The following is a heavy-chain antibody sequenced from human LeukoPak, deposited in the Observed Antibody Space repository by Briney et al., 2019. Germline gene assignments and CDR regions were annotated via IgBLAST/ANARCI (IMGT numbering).Heavy chain of an antibody. Sequence: SETLSLTCAVYGGSFSGYYWSWIRQPPGKGLEWIGYIYDSGSTNYNPSLKSRVTISVDTSKNQFSLKLSSVTAADTAVYYCARVYYDILTGYENLDYWGQGTLVTVSS. V-gene: IGHV4-34*01. CDR1: GGSFSGYY. J-gene: IGHJ4*02. D-gene: IGHD3-9*01. CDR3: ARVYYDILTGYENLDY. CDR2: IYDSGST.